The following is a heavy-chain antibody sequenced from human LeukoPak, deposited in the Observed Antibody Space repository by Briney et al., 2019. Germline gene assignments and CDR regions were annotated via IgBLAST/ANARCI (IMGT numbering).Heavy chain of an antibody. V-gene: IGHV4-39*01. CDR2: IYYSGST. CDR1: GGSISTTSYY. J-gene: IGHJ6*02. Sequence: SETLSLTCNVSGGSISTTSYYWGWIRQPPGKGLEWIGNIYYSGSTYYNPSLNSRGAMSVDTSNNQFSLKLNSVTAADTAVYYSANLGYYNYGMDVWGQGTTVTVSS. CDR3: ANLGYYNYGMDV.